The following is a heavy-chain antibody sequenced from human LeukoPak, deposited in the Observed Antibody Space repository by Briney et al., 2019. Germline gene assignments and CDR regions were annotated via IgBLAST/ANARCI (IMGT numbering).Heavy chain of an antibody. CDR3: AKDGGLYSGSYYIDY. Sequence: PGGSLRLSCAASGFTFDDYAMHWVRQAPGKGLEWVSLISWDGGSTYYADSAKGRFTISRDNSKNSLYLQMNSLRAEDTALYYCAKDGGLYSGSYYIDYWGQGTLVTVSS. CDR2: ISWDGGST. V-gene: IGHV3-43D*04. CDR1: GFTFDDYA. J-gene: IGHJ4*02. D-gene: IGHD1-26*01.